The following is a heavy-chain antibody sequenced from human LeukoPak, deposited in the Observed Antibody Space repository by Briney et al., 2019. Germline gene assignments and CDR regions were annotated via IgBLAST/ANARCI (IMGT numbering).Heavy chain of an antibody. Sequence: PSETLSLTCTVSGGSISSYYWSWIRQPAGKGLEWIGRIYTSGSTNYNPSLKSRVTISVDTSKNQFSLKLSSVTAADTAVYYCARGLKYYYDSSGYPPLGYWGQGTLVTVSS. CDR1: GGSISSYY. CDR3: ARGLKYYYDSSGYPPLGY. CDR2: IYTSGST. V-gene: IGHV4-4*07. D-gene: IGHD3-22*01. J-gene: IGHJ4*02.